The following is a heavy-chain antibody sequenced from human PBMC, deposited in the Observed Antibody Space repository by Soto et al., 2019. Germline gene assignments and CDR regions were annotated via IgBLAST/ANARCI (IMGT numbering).Heavy chain of an antibody. Sequence: GGSLRLSCAASGVTFSSYAMSWVRQAPGKGLEWVAAISGSGGSTYYADSVKGRFTISRDNSKNTLYLQMNSLRAEDKAVYYCAKDRQQQLVPGGYYYCYGMDVRGQGSTVTVSS. CDR2: ISGSGGST. J-gene: IGHJ6*02. D-gene: IGHD6-13*01. CDR3: AKDRQQQLVPGGYYYCYGMDV. CDR1: GVTFSSYA. V-gene: IGHV3-23*01.